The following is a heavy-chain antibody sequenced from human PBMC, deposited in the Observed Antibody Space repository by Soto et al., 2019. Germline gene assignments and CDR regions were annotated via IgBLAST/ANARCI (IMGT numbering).Heavy chain of an antibody. Sequence: WASVKVSCKASGYTFTSYAMHWVRQAPGQRLEWMGWINAGNGNTKYSQKFQGRVTITRDTSASTAYMELSSLRSEDTAVYYCARDSLGLGGYSYGLLDYWGQGTLVTVSS. D-gene: IGHD5-18*01. CDR3: ARDSLGLGGYSYGLLDY. CDR1: GYTFTSYA. J-gene: IGHJ4*02. CDR2: INAGNGNT. V-gene: IGHV1-3*01.